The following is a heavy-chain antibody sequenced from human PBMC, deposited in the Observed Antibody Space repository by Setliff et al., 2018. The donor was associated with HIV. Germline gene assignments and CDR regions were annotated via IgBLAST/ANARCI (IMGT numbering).Heavy chain of an antibody. V-gene: IGHV4-59*01. CDR3: ARDKGDSSGLTYFYMDV. D-gene: IGHD3-22*01. CDR2: IYYSGST. J-gene: IGHJ6*03. CDR1: GGSIRSYY. Sequence: PSETLSLTCIVSGGSIRSYYWSWIRQPPGKGLEWIGYIYYSGSTNYNASLKSRVAISVDTSKNEFSLKLSSVSAADTARYYCARDKGDSSGLTYFYMDVWGKGTTVTVSS.